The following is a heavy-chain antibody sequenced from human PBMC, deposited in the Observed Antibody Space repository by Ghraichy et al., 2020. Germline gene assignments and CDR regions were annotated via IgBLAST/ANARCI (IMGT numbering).Heavy chain of an antibody. J-gene: IGHJ4*02. CDR2: IHPDGSDT. V-gene: IGHV3-74*01. CDR1: GFTLSGHW. CDR3: VRDRTVAGTGPHFDY. D-gene: IGHD6-13*01. Sequence: GGSLRLSCAVSGFTLSGHWMHWVRQAPGKGLVWVSRIHPDGSDTTYADSVKGRLTISRDNAENMVYLQMNSLRAEDAAVYYCVRDRTVAGTGPHFDYWGQGTLVTVSS.